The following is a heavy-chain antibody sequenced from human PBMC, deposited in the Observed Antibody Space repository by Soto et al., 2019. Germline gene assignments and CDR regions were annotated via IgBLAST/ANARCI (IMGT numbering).Heavy chain of an antibody. V-gene: IGHV4-31*03. J-gene: IGHJ6*02. D-gene: IGHD1-7*01. CDR2: IYYSGST. CDR1: GGSISSGDYY. Sequence: SETLSLTCSVSGGSISSGDYYWNWIRQHPGKGLEWIGYIYYSGSTYHNPSLESRVSISVDTSKNQFSLKLSSVTAADTAVYYCARALDDGTTGLGYYYYGMDVWGQGTMVTVSS. CDR3: ARALDDGTTGLGYYYYGMDV.